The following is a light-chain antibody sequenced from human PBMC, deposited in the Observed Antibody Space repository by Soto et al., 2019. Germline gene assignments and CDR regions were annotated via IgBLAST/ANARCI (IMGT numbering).Light chain of an antibody. CDR1: QSVNSF. Sequence: EIVLTQSPATLSSSPGERATLSCRASQSVNSFLTWYQQKPGQAPRLLIYDASTRATGIPGRFSGSGSETDFTLTISSLEPEDFAVYYCQQRTNWRRTFGGGTKVEIK. V-gene: IGKV3-11*01. CDR2: DAS. J-gene: IGKJ4*01. CDR3: QQRTNWRRT.